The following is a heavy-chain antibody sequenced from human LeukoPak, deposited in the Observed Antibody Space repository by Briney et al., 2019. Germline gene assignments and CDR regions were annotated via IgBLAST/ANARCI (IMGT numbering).Heavy chain of an antibody. CDR3: ARDYGERGFDY. CDR2: IYYSGST. Sequence: SETLTLTCTVSGGSISSGDYYWSWIRQPPGKGLEWIGYIYYSGSTYYNPSLKSRVTISVDTSKNQFSLKLSSVTAADTAVYYCARDYGERGFDYWGQGTLVTVSS. J-gene: IGHJ4*02. CDR1: GGSISSGDYY. D-gene: IGHD4-17*01. V-gene: IGHV4-30-4*08.